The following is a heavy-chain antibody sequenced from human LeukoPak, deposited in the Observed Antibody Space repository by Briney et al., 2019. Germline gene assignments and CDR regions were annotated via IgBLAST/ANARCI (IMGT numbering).Heavy chain of an antibody. D-gene: IGHD2-2*02. CDR1: GFTFSTYS. J-gene: IGHJ4*02. CDR2: ISSSSTI. CDR3: ANSPTYCSSTSCYINY. V-gene: IGHV3-48*01. Sequence: GGSLRLSCAASGFTFSTYSMNWVRQAPGKGLEWISYISSSSTIYYADSVKGRFTISRDNAKNSLYLQMNSLRAEDTAVYYCANSPTYCSSTSCYINYWGQGTLVTVSS.